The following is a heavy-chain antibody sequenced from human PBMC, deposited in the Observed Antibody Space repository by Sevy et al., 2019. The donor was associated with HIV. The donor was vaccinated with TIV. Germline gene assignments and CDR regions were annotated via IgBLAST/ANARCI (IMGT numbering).Heavy chain of an antibody. D-gene: IGHD3-16*02. CDR1: GFTFSSYS. CDR2: ISSSSSTI. J-gene: IGHJ6*02. CDR3: ARDRDDYVWGSYRYRANYYYYYGMDV. Sequence: GGSLRLSCAASGFTFSSYSMNWVRQAPGKGLEWVSYISSSSSTIYYADSVKGRFTISRDNAKNSLYLQMNSLREGDTAVYYCARDRDDYVWGSYRYRANYYYYYGMDVWGQGATVTVSS. V-gene: IGHV3-48*02.